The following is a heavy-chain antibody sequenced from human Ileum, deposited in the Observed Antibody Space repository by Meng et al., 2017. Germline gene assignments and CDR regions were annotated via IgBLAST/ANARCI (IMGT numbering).Heavy chain of an antibody. CDR3: ARYNYYDSSGHSNFDY. V-gene: IGHV4-39*01. CDR2: IYYNGNT. J-gene: IGHJ4*02. CDR1: GGSISNTNYY. Sequence: QLQLQESGPGLVKPSETLYLTYTVSGGSISNTNYYWDWIRQPPGKGLEWVGSIYYNGNTYYNPSLKSRVTISIDTSKNQFSLKLSSVTAADTAVYYCARYNYYDSSGHSNFDYWGQGTLVTVSS. D-gene: IGHD3-22*01.